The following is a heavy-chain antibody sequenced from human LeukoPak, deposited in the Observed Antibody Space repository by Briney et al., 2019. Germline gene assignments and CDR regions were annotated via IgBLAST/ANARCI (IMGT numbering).Heavy chain of an antibody. CDR1: GFTFSSYG. J-gene: IGHJ4*02. CDR2: IRYDGSNK. V-gene: IGHV3-30*02. CDR3: AKESESYDSSGSTFDY. Sequence: GGSPRLSCAASGFTFSSYGMHWVRQAPGKGLEWVAFIRYDGSNKYYADSVKGRFTISRDNSKNTLYLQMNSLRAEDTAVYYCAKESESYDSSGSTFDYWGQGTLVTVSS. D-gene: IGHD3-22*01.